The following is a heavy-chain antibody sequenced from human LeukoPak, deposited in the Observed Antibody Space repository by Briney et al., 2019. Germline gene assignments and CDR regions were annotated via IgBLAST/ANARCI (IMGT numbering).Heavy chain of an antibody. J-gene: IGHJ4*02. Sequence: EGSLRPSCAASGFTFSSYAMSWVRQAPGKGLEWVSAISGSGGSTYYADSVKGRFTISRDNSKNTLYLQMNSLRAEDTAVYYCAKVDYGGNSYYFDYWGQGTLVTVSS. V-gene: IGHV3-23*01. CDR2: ISGSGGST. CDR3: AKVDYGGNSYYFDY. D-gene: IGHD4-23*01. CDR1: GFTFSSYA.